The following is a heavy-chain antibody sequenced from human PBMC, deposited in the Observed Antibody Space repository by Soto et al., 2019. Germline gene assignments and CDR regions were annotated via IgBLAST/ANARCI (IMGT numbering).Heavy chain of an antibody. J-gene: IGHJ4*02. CDR3: ARGLIAAAASDY. CDR1: GYTFTSYD. Sequence: ASVKVSCKASGYTFTSYDINWVRQATGQGLEWMGWMNPNSGNTGYAQKFQGRVTMTRNTSISTAYMELSSLRSEDTAVYYCARGLIAAAASDYWGQGTLVTVSS. CDR2: MNPNSGNT. V-gene: IGHV1-8*01. D-gene: IGHD6-13*01.